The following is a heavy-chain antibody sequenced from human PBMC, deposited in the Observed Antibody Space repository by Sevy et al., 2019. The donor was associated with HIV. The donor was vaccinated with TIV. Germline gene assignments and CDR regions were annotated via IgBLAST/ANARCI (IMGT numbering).Heavy chain of an antibody. CDR3: ARDLEFYDYGAYGPSFIPDY. D-gene: IGHD4-17*01. CDR2: IWFDGSNT. CDR1: GFTFSSYG. Sequence: GGSLRLSCAASGFTFSSYGMHWVRQAPGKGLEWVAVIWFDGSNTFYADSVKGRFTISRDIAKNTLHLQMNSLRAEDTAVYYCARDLEFYDYGAYGPSFIPDYWGQGTLVTVSS. J-gene: IGHJ4*02. V-gene: IGHV3-33*01.